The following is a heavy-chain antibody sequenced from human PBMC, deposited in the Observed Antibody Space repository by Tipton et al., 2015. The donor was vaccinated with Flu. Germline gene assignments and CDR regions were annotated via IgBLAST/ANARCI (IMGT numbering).Heavy chain of an antibody. CDR2: IHYTVNT. CDR3: SSWAFGYGMGG. Sequence: TLSLTCTVSGGSISSYYWSWIRQAPGKGLEYIGYIHYTVNTNYNPSLQSRASISVDTSKNQFSLRLKSLTAADTAVYYCSSWAFGYGMGGGGQG. D-gene: IGHD3-3*01. CDR1: GGSISSYY. J-gene: IGHJ6*02. V-gene: IGHV4-59*01.